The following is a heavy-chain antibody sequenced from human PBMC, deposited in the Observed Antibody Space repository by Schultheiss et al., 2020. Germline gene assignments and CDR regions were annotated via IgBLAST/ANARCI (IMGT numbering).Heavy chain of an antibody. J-gene: IGHJ4*02. CDR3: ARVSKVVKVGATPVNFDY. CDR2: ISSSSSYI. D-gene: IGHD1-26*01. Sequence: GESLKISCAASGFTFSSYSMNWVRQAPGKGLEWVSSISSSSSYIYYADSVKGRFTISRDNAKNSLYLQMNSLRAEDTAVYYCARVSKVVKVGATPVNFDYWGQGTLVNVFS. CDR1: GFTFSSYS. V-gene: IGHV3-21*01.